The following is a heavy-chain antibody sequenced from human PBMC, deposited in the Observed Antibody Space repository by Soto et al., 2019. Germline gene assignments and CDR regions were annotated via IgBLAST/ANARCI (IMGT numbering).Heavy chain of an antibody. J-gene: IGHJ6*04. CDR2: IGGRDGST. CDR1: GFTFSNYA. V-gene: IGHV3-23*01. Sequence: GGSLRLSCAASGFTFSNYAMTWVRQAPGKGLEWVSAIGGRDGSTYYADSVKGRFTISRDNSKNTLYLRMNSLRAEDTTLYYCAKDLGGLGYCSGGTCYPPTMDGWGKGTTVTVSS. D-gene: IGHD2-15*01. CDR3: AKDLGGLGYCSGGTCYPPTMDG.